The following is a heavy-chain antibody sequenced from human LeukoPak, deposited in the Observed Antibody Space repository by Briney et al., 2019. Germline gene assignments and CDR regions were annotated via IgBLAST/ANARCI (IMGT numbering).Heavy chain of an antibody. J-gene: IGHJ1*01. CDR1: VGTFNNYV. CDR3: EREGDTYVAGRAAGYFQH. D-gene: IGHD6-19*01. V-gene: IGHV1-69*11. Sequence: GASVKVSCKTSVGTFNNYVINWVRQAPGQGLECMGRIIPIIGTPDNAQKFQGRVTISADESTSTVYMDLGSLNSEDTAIYYCEREGDTYVAGRAAGYFQHWGQGTLVSVSS. CDR2: IIPIIGTP.